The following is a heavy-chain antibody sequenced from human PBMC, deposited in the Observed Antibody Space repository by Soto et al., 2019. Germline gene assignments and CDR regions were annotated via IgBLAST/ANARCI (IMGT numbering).Heavy chain of an antibody. Sequence: GXSLRLSCRASGFTFGSFAMSWVRQSPGRGLEWFSLIVDSGISTYYADSVNVRFTISRDNSKNTLYLQMNSLRVEDTAVYYCAKDTHSSGWSHNWFDPWGQGTLVTLA. J-gene: IGHJ5*02. V-gene: IGHV3-23*01. CDR2: IVDSGIST. CDR3: AKDTHSSGWSHNWFDP. CDR1: GFTFGSFA. D-gene: IGHD6-19*01.